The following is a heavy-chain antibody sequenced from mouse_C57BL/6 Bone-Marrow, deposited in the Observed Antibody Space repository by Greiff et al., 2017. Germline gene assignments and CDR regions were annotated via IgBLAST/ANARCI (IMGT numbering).Heavy chain of an antibody. V-gene: IGHV1-7*01. Sequence: QVQLQQSGAELAQPGASVKLSCKASGYTFTSYWMHWVKQRPGQGLEWIGYINPSSGYTKYNQKFKDKATLTADKSSSSADMQLSSLTYEDSADYYCARSTWFAYWGQGTLVTVSA. CDR1: GYTFTSYW. J-gene: IGHJ3*01. CDR3: ARSTWFAY. CDR2: INPSSGYT.